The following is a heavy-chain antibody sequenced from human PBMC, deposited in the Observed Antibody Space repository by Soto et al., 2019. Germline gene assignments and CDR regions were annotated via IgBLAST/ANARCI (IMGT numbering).Heavy chain of an antibody. CDR3: AKGNSWSPALVLDI. V-gene: IGHV3-23*01. D-gene: IGHD1-7*01. CDR1: GFTFSTYA. J-gene: IGHJ3*02. CDR2: ITGSGGST. Sequence: GGSLRLSCAASGFTFSTYAMGWVRQATGKGLEWVSTITGSGGSTYYADSVKGRFTISRDSSKNTLYLQMNSLRAEDTAVYYCAKGNSWSPALVLDIWGQGTMVTVSS.